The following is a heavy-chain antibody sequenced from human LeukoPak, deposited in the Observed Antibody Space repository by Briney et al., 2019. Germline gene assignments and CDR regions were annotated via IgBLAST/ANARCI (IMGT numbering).Heavy chain of an antibody. V-gene: IGHV3-30*18. J-gene: IGHJ5*02. Sequence: GGSLRLSCAASGFTFSSYGMHWVRQAPGKGLEWVAGISYDGSNKYYADSVKGRFTISRDNSKNTLYLQMNSLRAEDTAVYYCAKERSFYGDYGDDNWFDPWGQGTLVTVSS. CDR2: ISYDGSNK. D-gene: IGHD4-17*01. CDR1: GFTFSSYG. CDR3: AKERSFYGDYGDDNWFDP.